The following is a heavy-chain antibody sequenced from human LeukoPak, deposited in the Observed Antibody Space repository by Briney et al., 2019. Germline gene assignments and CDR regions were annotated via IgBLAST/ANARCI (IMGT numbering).Heavy chain of an antibody. V-gene: IGHV1-46*01. CDR1: GYTFTSYY. CDR2: INPSGGST. D-gene: IGHD3-3*01. J-gene: IGHJ5*02. Sequence: ASVKVSCKASGYTFTSYYMHWVRQAPGQGLEWMGIINPSGGSTSYAQKFQGRDTMTRDTSTSTVYMELSSLRSEDTAVYYCANFWSGYYRWFDPWGQGTLVTVSS. CDR3: ANFWSGYYRWFDP.